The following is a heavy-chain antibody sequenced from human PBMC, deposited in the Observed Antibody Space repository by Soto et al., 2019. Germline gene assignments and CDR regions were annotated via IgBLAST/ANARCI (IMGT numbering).Heavy chain of an antibody. CDR2: ISSSSSTI. CDR3: AKDEYYYSRSGYYIFDS. CDR1: GFTFSSYS. Sequence: PGGSLRLSCAASGFTFSSYSMNWVRQAPGRGLEWVSYISSSSSTIYYADSVKGRFTISRDNSKKTLYLQMNSLRPEDTALYYCAKDEYYYSRSGYYIFDSWGQGTLVTVSS. J-gene: IGHJ4*02. V-gene: IGHV3-48*01. D-gene: IGHD3-22*01.